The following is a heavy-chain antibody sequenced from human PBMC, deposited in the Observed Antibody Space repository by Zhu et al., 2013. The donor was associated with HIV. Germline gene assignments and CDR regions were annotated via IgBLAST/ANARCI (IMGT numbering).Heavy chain of an antibody. CDR1: GYTFTGYY. Sequence: QVQLVQSGAEVKKPGASVKVSCKASGYTFTGYYMHWVRQAPGQGLEWMGWINPNSGGTNYAQKFQGRVTMTRDTSISTAYMELSRLRSDDTAVYYCARHLKDYYDSSGLDYWGQGTLVTVSS. D-gene: IGHD3-22*01. J-gene: IGHJ4*02. CDR2: INPNSGGT. V-gene: IGHV1-2*02. CDR3: ARHLKDYYDSSGLDY.